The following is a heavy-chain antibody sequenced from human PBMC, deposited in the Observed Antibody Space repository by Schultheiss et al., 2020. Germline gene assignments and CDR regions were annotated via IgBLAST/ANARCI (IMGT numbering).Heavy chain of an antibody. CDR3: ARRGGIVAAAGTGYNWFDP. Sequence: SETLSLTCTVSGGSISSSSYYWGWIRQPPGKGLEWIGSIYYSGSTYYNPSLKSRVTISVDTSKNQFSLKLSSVTAADTAVYYCARRGGIVAAAGTGYNWFDPWGQGTLVTVSS. CDR2: IYYSGST. V-gene: IGHV4-39*07. D-gene: IGHD6-13*01. J-gene: IGHJ5*02. CDR1: GGSISSSSYY.